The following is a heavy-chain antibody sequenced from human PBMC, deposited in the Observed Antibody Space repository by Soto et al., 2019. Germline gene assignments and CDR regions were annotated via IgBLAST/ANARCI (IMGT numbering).Heavy chain of an antibody. CDR3: AKDNGRAQGTTGYGMDV. CDR2: ISGNGGST. J-gene: IGHJ6*02. D-gene: IGHD4-17*01. CDR1: GFTFSSYA. Sequence: GGSLRLSCAASGFTFSSYAMSWVRQAPGKGLEWVSAISGNGGSTYYADSVKGRFTISRDNSKNTLYLQMNSLRAEDTAVYYCAKDNGRAQGTTGYGMDVWGQGTTVTVSS. V-gene: IGHV3-23*01.